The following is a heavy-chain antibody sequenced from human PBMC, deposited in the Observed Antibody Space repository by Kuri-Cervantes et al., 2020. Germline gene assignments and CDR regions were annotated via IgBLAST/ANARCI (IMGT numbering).Heavy chain of an antibody. CDR3: AKGVLDYSGSWATFDC. V-gene: IGHV3-23*01. D-gene: IGHD6-13*01. Sequence: GESLKISCAASGFTFSSYAMSWVRQAPGKGLEWVSTISRSGGTTYYADSVKGRFTISRDVSKNTLCLQMNSLRAEDTAVYYCAKGVLDYSGSWATFDCWGQGTLVTVSS. CDR2: ISRSGGTT. CDR1: GFTFSSYA. J-gene: IGHJ4*02.